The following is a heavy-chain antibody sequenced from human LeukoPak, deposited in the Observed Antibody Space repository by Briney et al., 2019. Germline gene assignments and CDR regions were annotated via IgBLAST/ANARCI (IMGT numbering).Heavy chain of an antibody. J-gene: IGHJ4*02. D-gene: IGHD3-22*01. Sequence: PSETLSLTCTVSGGSISSYYWSWIRQPPGKGLEWIGYIYYSGSTNYNPSLKSRVTISVDTSKNQFSLKLSSVTAADTAVYYCARSDYYYDSSGYYVDLLAGDYWGQGTLVTVSS. CDR2: IYYSGST. CDR3: ARSDYYYDSSGYYVDLLAGDY. V-gene: IGHV4-59*01. CDR1: GGSISSYY.